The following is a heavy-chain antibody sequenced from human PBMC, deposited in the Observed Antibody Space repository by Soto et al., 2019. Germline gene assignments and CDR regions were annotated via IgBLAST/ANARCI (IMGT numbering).Heavy chain of an antibody. D-gene: IGHD2-2*01. CDR3: ARLGYCSSTSCYWDY. CDR2: IIPILGIA. Sequence: QVQLVQSGAEVKKPGSSVKVSCKASGGTFSSYTISWVRQAPGQGLEWMGRIIPILGIANYAQKFQGRVTSXXDXCXXTAYMELGSLRAEDTAVYSCARLGYCSSTSCYWDYWGQGTLVTVSS. J-gene: IGHJ4*02. V-gene: IGHV1-69*02. CDR1: GGTFSSYT.